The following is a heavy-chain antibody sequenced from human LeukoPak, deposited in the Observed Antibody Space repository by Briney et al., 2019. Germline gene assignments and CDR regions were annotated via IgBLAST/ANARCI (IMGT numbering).Heavy chain of an antibody. V-gene: IGHV3-30-3*01. CDR3: ARESAVWGSFDY. Sequence: GGSLRLSCAASGFTFRSYAMRWVRQAPGKGLEWVAVISYDGSNKYYADSVKGRFTISRDNSKNTLYLQMNSLRAEDTAVYYCARESAVWGSFDYWGQGTLVTVSS. D-gene: IGHD3-16*01. CDR1: GFTFRSYA. J-gene: IGHJ4*02. CDR2: ISYDGSNK.